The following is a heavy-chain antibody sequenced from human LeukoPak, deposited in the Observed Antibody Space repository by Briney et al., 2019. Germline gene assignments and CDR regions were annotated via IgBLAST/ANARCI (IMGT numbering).Heavy chain of an antibody. CDR3: ARDRLPRSLGYCSSTSCRFEISGFDY. D-gene: IGHD2-2*01. J-gene: IGHJ4*02. Sequence: SVKVSCKASGYTFTTYGISWVRQAPGQGLEWMGRIIPILGIANYAQKFQGRVTITADKSTSTAYMELSSLRSEDTAVYYCARDRLPRSLGYCSSTSCRFEISGFDYWGQGTLVTVSS. CDR2: IIPILGIA. V-gene: IGHV1-69*04. CDR1: GYTFTTYG.